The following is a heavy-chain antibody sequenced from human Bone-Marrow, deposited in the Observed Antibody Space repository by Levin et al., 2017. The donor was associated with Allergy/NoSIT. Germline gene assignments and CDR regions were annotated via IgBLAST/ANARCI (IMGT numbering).Heavy chain of an antibody. CDR2: IYSGGGT. J-gene: IGHJ4*02. V-gene: IGHV3-53*01. CDR3: ARFHWSEGSFEF. D-gene: IGHD2-8*02. CDR1: GFSITKTY. Sequence: LSLTCAASGFSITKTYMSWVRQAPGKGLEWVALIYSGGGTFLSDSVKGRFAISRDRSKDTLYLQMDNLRADDTATYYCARFHWSEGSFEFWGPGTLVTVSS.